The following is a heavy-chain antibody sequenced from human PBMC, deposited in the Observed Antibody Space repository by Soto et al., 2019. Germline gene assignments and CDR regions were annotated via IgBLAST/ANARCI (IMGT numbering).Heavy chain of an antibody. CDR3: ARESEDLTSNFDY. V-gene: IGHV3-21*01. Sequence: PGGSLRLSCAASGFTFTRYSMNWVLQAPGKGLEWVSSISSTTNYIYYDDSMKGRFTVSRDNAKNTVYLEMNSLSAADTAVYYCARESEDLTSNFDYWGQGTLVTVSS. CDR1: GFTFTRYS. CDR2: ISSTTNYI. J-gene: IGHJ4*02.